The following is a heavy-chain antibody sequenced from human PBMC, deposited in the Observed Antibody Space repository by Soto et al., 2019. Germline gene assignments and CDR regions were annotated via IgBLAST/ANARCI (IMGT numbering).Heavy chain of an antibody. J-gene: IGHJ3*02. Sequence: QVQQQPWGAGLLKPSETLSLTCAVYAGSFSHYYWNWIRQSPGKGREWSGKSKHSGSSNDNPSLRSRVSISVDMSTNPFSLRLTSVTAADTAVYYCARGGSSDWQVALDIWGQGTMVTVSS. CDR3: ARGGSSDWQVALDI. CDR2: SKHSGSS. V-gene: IGHV4-34*01. CDR1: AGSFSHYY. D-gene: IGHD6-19*01.